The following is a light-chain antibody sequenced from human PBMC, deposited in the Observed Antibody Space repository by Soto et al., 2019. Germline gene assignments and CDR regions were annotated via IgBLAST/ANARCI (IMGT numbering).Light chain of an antibody. V-gene: IGKV1-39*01. CDR3: QQSYNTPPT. J-gene: IGKJ1*01. Sequence: DIQMTQSPSSLSASVGDRVTITCRASQTISSYLNWYQQKPGKDPKLLIYAASTLQRGVPSRFSGSGSGTDFTLTISSLQPEDFATYYCQQSYNTPPTFGQGTKVEIK. CDR1: QTISSY. CDR2: AAS.